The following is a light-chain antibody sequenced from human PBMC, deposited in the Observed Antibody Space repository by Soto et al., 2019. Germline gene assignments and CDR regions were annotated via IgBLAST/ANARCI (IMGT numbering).Light chain of an antibody. CDR1: QTIASN. Sequence: EIVMTQSPASLSVSPGEGATLSCRASQTIASNLAWYQQKPGQAPRLLIHGASTRATGVPARFSGSGSGTDFTLTISSLQSEDFAVYYCQQYHKWPPQYTFGQGTKLQIK. V-gene: IGKV3-15*01. CDR3: QQYHKWPPQYT. CDR2: GAS. J-gene: IGKJ2*01.